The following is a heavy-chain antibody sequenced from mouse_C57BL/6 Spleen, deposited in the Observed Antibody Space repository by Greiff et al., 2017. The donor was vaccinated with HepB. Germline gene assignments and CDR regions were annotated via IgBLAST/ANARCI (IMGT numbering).Heavy chain of an antibody. CDR2: IDPSDSYT. D-gene: IGHD2-5*01. Sequence: VQLQQSGAELVKPGASVKLSCKASGYTFTSYWMQWVKQRPGQGLEWIGEIDPSDSYTNYNQKFKGKATLTVDTSSSTAYMQLSSLTSEDSAVYYCARKDSKGGWFAYWGQGTLVTVSA. V-gene: IGHV1-50*01. CDR3: ARKDSKGGWFAY. CDR1: GYTFTSYW. J-gene: IGHJ3*01.